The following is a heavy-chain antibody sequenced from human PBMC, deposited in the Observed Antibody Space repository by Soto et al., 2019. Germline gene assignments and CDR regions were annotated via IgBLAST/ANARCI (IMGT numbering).Heavy chain of an antibody. CDR1: GDSISSVNYY. CDR3: ATYYYGSGRTSY. V-gene: IGHV4-31*03. CDR2: ISYSGTT. Sequence: QVQLQELGPGLVKPSQTLSLTCTVSGDSISSVNYYWSWIRQQPVKGLEWIGYISYSGTTYYNPSLESRITISLDTSKNQFSLTLSSLTAADTAVYYCATYYYGSGRTSYWGQGTLVTVSS. J-gene: IGHJ4*02. D-gene: IGHD3-10*01.